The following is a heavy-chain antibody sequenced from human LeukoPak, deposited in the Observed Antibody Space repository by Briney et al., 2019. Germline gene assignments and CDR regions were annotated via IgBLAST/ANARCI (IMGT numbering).Heavy chain of an antibody. D-gene: IGHD3-10*01. V-gene: IGHV4-31*03. CDR1: GGSISSGGYS. J-gene: IGHJ3*02. CDR3: ARGEVSVLWFGELSGAFDI. CDR2: IYYSGST. Sequence: PSETLSLTCTVSGGSISSGGYSWSWIRQHPGKGLEWIGYIYYSGSTYYNPSLKSRVTISVDTSKNQFSLKLSSVTAADTAVYYCARGEVSVLWFGELSGAFDIWGQGTMVTVSS.